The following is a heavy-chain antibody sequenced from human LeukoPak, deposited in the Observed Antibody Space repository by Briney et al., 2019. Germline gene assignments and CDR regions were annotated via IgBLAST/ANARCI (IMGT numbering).Heavy chain of an antibody. V-gene: IGHV4-34*01. D-gene: IGHD3-22*01. J-gene: IGHJ4*02. CDR1: GGSFSGYY. CDR2: INHSEST. CDR3: ARAHPKYYYDRLAGGGFDY. Sequence: PSETLSLTCAVYGGSFSGYYWSWIRQPPGKGLEWIGEINHSESTNYNPSLKSRVTISVDTSKNQFSLKLSSVTAADTAVYYCARAHPKYYYDRLAGGGFDYWGQGTLVTVSS.